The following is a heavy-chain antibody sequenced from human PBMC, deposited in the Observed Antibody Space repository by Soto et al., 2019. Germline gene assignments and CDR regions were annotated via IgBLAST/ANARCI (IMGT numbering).Heavy chain of an antibody. V-gene: IGHV1-18*01. CDR2: INASNGNT. CDR1: GYSFTRYG. J-gene: IGHJ6*02. CDR3: AMVDVYVTPSPQDV. Sequence: QVQLVQSGAEVKNPGASVKVSCKASGYSFTRYGIGWARQAPGQGLEWMGWINASNGNTNYAQNLQGRLTLTTDTSTTTAYMELRSLRSNDTAIYYCAMVDVYVTPSPQDVWGQGTRVTVSS. D-gene: IGHD3-16*01.